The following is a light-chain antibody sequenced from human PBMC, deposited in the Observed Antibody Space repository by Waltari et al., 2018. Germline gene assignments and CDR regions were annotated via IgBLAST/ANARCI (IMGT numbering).Light chain of an antibody. J-gene: IGLJ2*01. Sequence: QSALTQPASVSGSPGQSITISCTGTSSDVGGYNYVSWYPQHPGKAPKLMIYEVSNRPSGGSNRFSGAKAGNTASLTISGLQAEDEADYYCSSYTSSSTLVVFGGGTKLTVL. CDR2: EVS. V-gene: IGLV2-14*01. CDR1: SSDVGGYNY. CDR3: SSYTSSSTLVV.